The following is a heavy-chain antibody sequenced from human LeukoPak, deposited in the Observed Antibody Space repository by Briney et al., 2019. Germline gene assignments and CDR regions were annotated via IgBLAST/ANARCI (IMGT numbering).Heavy chain of an antibody. CDR1: GFTFSSYA. J-gene: IGHJ3*02. Sequence: PGGSLRLYCAASGFTFSSYAMSRVRQAPGKGLEWVSAISGSGGSTYYADSVKGRFTISRDNSKNTMYLQMKSLRAEDTAVYYSAKRRAVAGIGTGGGAFDIWGQGTMVTVSS. D-gene: IGHD6-19*01. CDR2: ISGSGGST. CDR3: AKRRAVAGIGTGGGAFDI. V-gene: IGHV3-23*01.